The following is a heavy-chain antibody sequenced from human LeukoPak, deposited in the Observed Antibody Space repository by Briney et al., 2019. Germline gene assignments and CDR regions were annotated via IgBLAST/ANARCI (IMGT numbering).Heavy chain of an antibody. Sequence: GGSLRLSCAASGSTLSSYWMNWVRQATGKGLEWVSAIGTAGDTYYPGSVKGRFTISRENAKNSLYLQMNSLRAGDTAVYYCAAANLRLRELSLYYWGQGALVTVSS. J-gene: IGHJ4*02. CDR3: AAANLRLRELSLYY. CDR1: GSTLSSYW. D-gene: IGHD3-16*02. CDR2: IGTAGDT. V-gene: IGHV3-13*01.